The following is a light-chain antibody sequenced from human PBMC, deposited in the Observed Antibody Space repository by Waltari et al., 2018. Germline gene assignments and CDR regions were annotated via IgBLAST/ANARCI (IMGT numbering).Light chain of an antibody. Sequence: SYELTQPPSVSVSPGQTARITCYGETLPRKFAYWYQQKSGQAPVLVIFEDNTRPSGIPEGFSGSISGTTATLTISGAQVEDEADYYCSSVDSSFKGLFGAGTKVTVL. CDR2: EDN. CDR3: SSVDSSFKGL. CDR1: TLPRKF. V-gene: IGLV3-10*01. J-gene: IGLJ1*01.